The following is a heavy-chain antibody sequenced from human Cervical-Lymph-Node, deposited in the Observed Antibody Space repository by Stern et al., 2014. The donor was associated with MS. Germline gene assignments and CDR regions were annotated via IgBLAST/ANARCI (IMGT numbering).Heavy chain of an antibody. D-gene: IGHD5-18*01. J-gene: IGHJ6*02. CDR3: VRGGFSYGYGLDA. CDR2: MNPNNAKP. Sequence: QVQLVQSGSKVRKPGASVKVSCQALGYTFINYDIFWVRQATGQGLEWMGWMNPNNAKPAHAQNFQGRVTMSRISSISTAYMELSGLRSDDTAVYYCVRGGFSYGYGLDAWGQGTAVIVSS. V-gene: IGHV1-8*01. CDR1: GYTFINYD.